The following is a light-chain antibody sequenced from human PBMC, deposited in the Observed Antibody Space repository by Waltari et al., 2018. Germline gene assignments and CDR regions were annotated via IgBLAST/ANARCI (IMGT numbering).Light chain of an antibody. V-gene: IGLV2-23*02. J-gene: IGLJ1*01. CDR2: YIN. Sequence: WYQRQPGSTPQLLIYYINKRPSGISNRLSGSKAGKTASLIISGLQAEDESDYFCCTFAGRGIYVFGPVTHVTVL. CDR3: CTFAGRGIYV.